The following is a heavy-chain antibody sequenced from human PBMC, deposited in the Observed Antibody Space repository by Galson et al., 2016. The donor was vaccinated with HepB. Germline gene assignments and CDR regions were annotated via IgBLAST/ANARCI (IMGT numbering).Heavy chain of an antibody. Sequence: LRLSCAASGMYFSLYSMNWVRQAPGKGLEWISYISGNSGTIYYADSVKGRFTISRDKAGNSLFLRMSSLRDDDTAIYYCARSGIAVSLYGMDVWGQGTSVTVS. CDR3: ARSGIAVSLYGMDV. V-gene: IGHV3-48*02. CDR1: GMYFSLYS. CDR2: ISGNSGTI. J-gene: IGHJ6*02. D-gene: IGHD6-19*01.